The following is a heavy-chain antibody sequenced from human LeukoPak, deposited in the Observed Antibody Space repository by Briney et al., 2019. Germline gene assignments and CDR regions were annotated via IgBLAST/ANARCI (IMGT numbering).Heavy chain of an antibody. J-gene: IGHJ6*02. Sequence: GGSLRLSCAASGFTFSNYWMHWVRQAPGKGLVWVSRINTDGSSTNYADSVKGRFTISRDNAKNTVYLQMNSLRAEDTAVYYCARDRVPSSTWWEDYYYGMDVWGQGTTVTVSS. V-gene: IGHV3-74*01. CDR3: ARDRVPSSTWWEDYYYGMDV. CDR1: GFTFSNYW. CDR2: INTDGSST. D-gene: IGHD1-26*01.